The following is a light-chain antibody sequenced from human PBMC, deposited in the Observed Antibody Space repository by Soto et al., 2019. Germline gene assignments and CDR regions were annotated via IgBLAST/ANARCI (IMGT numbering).Light chain of an antibody. CDR1: NNDFGGYNY. CDR2: DVS. Sequence: QSVLTQPASVSGSPGKSITISCTGTNNDFGGYNYVSWYQQHPGKAPKFMIYDVSNRPSGVSNRFSGSKSGNTASLTISGLQAEDEADYYCCSYTTSNTRQIVFGTRT. V-gene: IGLV2-14*01. J-gene: IGLJ1*01. CDR3: CSYTTSNTRQIV.